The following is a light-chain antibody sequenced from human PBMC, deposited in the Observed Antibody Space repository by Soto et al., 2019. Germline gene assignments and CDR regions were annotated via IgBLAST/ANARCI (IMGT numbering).Light chain of an antibody. Sequence: IVMTPSPDTLSVSPVERATLSCRASQSITEKVVWYQQKSGQAPRILIYGAFTRAAGIPDRFSGGASGTDFTLTISRLDPEEFAVDDCPRYGSSGTFGQGTTVEIK. J-gene: IGKJ1*01. CDR2: GAF. CDR3: PRYGSSGT. V-gene: IGKV3-20*01. CDR1: QSITEK.